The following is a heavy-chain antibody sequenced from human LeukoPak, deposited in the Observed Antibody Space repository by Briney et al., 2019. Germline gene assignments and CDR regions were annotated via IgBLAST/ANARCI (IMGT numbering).Heavy chain of an antibody. D-gene: IGHD6-13*01. CDR3: ARGRSSSWYVDWFDP. CDR1: GGSFSGYY. V-gene: IGHV4-34*01. CDR2: INHSGST. J-gene: IGHJ5*02. Sequence: SETLSLTCAVHGGSFSGYYWSWIRQPPGKGLEWIGEINHSGSTNYNPSLKSRVTISVDTSKNQFSLKLSSVTAADTAVYYCARGRSSSWYVDWFDPWGQGTLVTVSS.